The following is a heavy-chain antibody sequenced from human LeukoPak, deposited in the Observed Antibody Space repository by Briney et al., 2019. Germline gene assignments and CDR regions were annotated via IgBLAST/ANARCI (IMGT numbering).Heavy chain of an antibody. Sequence: PSETLSLTCTVSGGSMSSYYWSWIRQPPGKGLEWIGYINYSGSTNYNPSLKSRVTMSVDTSKNQFSLKLSSVTAADTAVYYCARGRSSMVRGYYYYYMDVWGKGTTVTISS. CDR3: ARGRSSMVRGYYYYYMDV. CDR1: GGSMSSYY. V-gene: IGHV4-59*01. D-gene: IGHD3-10*01. J-gene: IGHJ6*03. CDR2: INYSGST.